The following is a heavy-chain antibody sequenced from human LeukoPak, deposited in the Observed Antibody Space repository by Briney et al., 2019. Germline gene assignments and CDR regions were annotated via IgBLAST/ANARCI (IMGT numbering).Heavy chain of an antibody. CDR1: GGSISSYY. Sequence: SETLSLTCTVSGGSISSYYWSWIRQPPGKGLEWIGYIHYSGSTNYNPSLKSRVTISVDTSKNQFSLKLSSVTAADTAVYYCARGLGSYYYDSSGYYVAFDIWGQGTMVTVSS. CDR3: ARGLGSYYYDSSGYYVAFDI. D-gene: IGHD3-22*01. CDR2: IHYSGST. V-gene: IGHV4-59*12. J-gene: IGHJ3*02.